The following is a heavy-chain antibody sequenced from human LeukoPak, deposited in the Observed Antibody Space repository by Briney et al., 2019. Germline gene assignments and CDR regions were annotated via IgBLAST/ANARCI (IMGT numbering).Heavy chain of an antibody. CDR1: GFTFSNYA. Sequence: TGGSLRLSCIASGFTFSNYAMSWVRQAPGKGLEWVAAISCNGVAAYYSDSVKGRFSISRDNSKNTLFLQMDGLGAEDTAVYYCAKGHFSTTGTSSDDWYFDVWGRGALVTVAS. CDR2: ISCNGVAA. V-gene: IGHV3-23*01. J-gene: IGHJ2*01. CDR3: AKGHFSTTGTSSDDWYFDV. D-gene: IGHD1-1*01.